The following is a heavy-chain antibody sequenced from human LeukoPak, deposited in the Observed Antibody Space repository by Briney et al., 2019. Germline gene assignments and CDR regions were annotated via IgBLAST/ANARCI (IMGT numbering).Heavy chain of an antibody. CDR1: GGSFSDYY. CDR3: ARTDYGDYFNDAFDL. Sequence: PSETLSLTCGVYGGSFSDYYWTWIRQPPGKGLEWIGEINQSGKTNYNPSLKSRVTISVDTPKKQFSLKLSSVTAPDTAMYFCARTDYGDYFNDAFDLWGQGTIVTVSS. D-gene: IGHD4-17*01. J-gene: IGHJ3*01. V-gene: IGHV4-34*01. CDR2: INQSGKT.